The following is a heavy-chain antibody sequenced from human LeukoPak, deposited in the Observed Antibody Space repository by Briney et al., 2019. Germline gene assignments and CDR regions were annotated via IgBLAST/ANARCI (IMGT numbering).Heavy chain of an antibody. J-gene: IGHJ4*02. CDR1: GGSISSSGYY. Sequence: SETLSLTCTVSGGSISSSGYYWGWIRQPPGKGLEWMGSISYSGSTYYHPSLRSRVTISQDTPKNQFSLKLSSVTAADTAVYYCARDGGNYDVDYWGQGTLVTVSS. V-gene: IGHV4-39*07. CDR3: ARDGGNYDVDY. D-gene: IGHD3-16*01. CDR2: ISYSGST.